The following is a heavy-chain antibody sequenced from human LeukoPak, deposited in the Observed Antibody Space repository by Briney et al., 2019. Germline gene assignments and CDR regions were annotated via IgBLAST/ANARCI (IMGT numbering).Heavy chain of an antibody. CDR3: ARDLMHYDSSGYYIPVY. Sequence: ASVKVSCKASGYTFTSYAMNWVRQAPGQGLEWMGWINTNTGNPTYAQGFTGRFVFSLDTSVSTAYLQISSLKAEDTAVYYCARDLMHYDSSGYYIPVYWGQGTLVTVSS. CDR1: GYTFTSYA. V-gene: IGHV7-4-1*02. J-gene: IGHJ4*02. CDR2: INTNTGNP. D-gene: IGHD3-22*01.